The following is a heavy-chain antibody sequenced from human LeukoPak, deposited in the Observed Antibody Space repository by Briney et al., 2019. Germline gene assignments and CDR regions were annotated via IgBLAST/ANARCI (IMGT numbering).Heavy chain of an antibody. Sequence: GGSLRLSCAASGFTFSSYSMNWVRQAPGKGLEWVSSISSSSSYIYYADSVKGRFTISRDNAKNSLYLQMNSLRAEDTAVYYCARDVTSGYDDYWGQGTLVTVSS. CDR3: ARDVTSGYDDY. CDR1: GFTFSSYS. V-gene: IGHV3-21*01. CDR2: ISSSSSYI. J-gene: IGHJ4*02. D-gene: IGHD5-12*01.